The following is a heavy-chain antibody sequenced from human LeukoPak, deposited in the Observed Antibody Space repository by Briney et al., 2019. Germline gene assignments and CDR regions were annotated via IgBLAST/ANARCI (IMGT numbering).Heavy chain of an antibody. CDR1: GFTFSDST. Sequence: GGSLRLSCVASGFTFSDSTMHWVRQAPGKGLEWVSAISGSGGSTYYADSVKGRFTISRDNSKNTLYLQMNSLRAEDTAVYYCAKGTDLGYWGQGTLVTVSS. CDR3: AKGTDLGY. CDR2: ISGSGGST. V-gene: IGHV3-23*01. J-gene: IGHJ4*02.